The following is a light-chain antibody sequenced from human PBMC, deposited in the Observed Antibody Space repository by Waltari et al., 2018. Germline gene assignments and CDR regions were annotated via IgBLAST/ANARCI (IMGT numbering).Light chain of an antibody. Sequence: DIQMTQSPSSLSASVGDRVSITCRASQGISNSLAWYQQKPGKDPKLLLYAASRLESGVPPRFSGSGSVADYTLTISSLQPEDVATYYCQQYYSTLALTFGGGTKVEIK. J-gene: IGKJ4*01. CDR2: AAS. CDR3: QQYYSTLALT. CDR1: QGISNS. V-gene: IGKV1-NL1*01.